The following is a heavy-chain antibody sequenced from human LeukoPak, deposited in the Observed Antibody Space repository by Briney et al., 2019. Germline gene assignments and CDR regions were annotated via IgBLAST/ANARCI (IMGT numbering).Heavy chain of an antibody. CDR1: GYTFTSYY. Sequence: ASVKVSCKASGYTFTSYYMHWVRQAPGQGLEWMGIINPSGGSTSYAQKFQGRVTMTRDTSTSTVYMELSSLRSEDTAVYYCARGNDFWSGYYTPYNWFDPWGQGTLVTVSS. CDR3: ARGNDFWSGYYTPYNWFDP. D-gene: IGHD3-3*01. CDR2: INPSGGST. V-gene: IGHV1-46*01. J-gene: IGHJ5*02.